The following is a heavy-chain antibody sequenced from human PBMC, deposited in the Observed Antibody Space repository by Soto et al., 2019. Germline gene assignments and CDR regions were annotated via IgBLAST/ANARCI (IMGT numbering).Heavy chain of an antibody. J-gene: IGHJ3*02. V-gene: IGHV3-48*03. CDR2: IRANDESI. CDR3: ARETLSDAIDI. Sequence: RGSLRISCESPVLDFRSYEMNWVRQAPGKGLEWVSNIRANDESIYYADSVKGRVSVSRDNAKNSLFLEMNRLRVDDTALYYCARETLSDAIDIWGQGTMVTVSS. CDR1: VLDFRSYE.